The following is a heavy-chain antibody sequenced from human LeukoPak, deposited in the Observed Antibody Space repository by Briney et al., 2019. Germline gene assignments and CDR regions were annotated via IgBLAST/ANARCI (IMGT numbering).Heavy chain of an antibody. CDR3: ARLEGATTGTTDRNWFDP. D-gene: IGHD1-1*01. CDR1: GYSFTSYW. Sequence: GESLKISCKGSGYSFTSYWIGWVRQMPGKGLEWMGIIYPGDSDTRYSPSFQGQVTISADKSISTAYLQWSSLKASDTAMYYCARLEGATTGTTDRNWFDPWGQGTLVTVSS. CDR2: IYPGDSDT. J-gene: IGHJ5*02. V-gene: IGHV5-51*01.